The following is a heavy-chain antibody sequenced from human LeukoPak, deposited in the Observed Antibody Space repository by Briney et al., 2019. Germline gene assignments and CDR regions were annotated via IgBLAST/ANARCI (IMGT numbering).Heavy chain of an antibody. D-gene: IGHD5-12*01. CDR2: IYYSGST. CDR3: ARWGPIVATTLFDY. CDR1: GGSISSYY. V-gene: IGHV4-59*01. Sequence: SETLSLTCTVSGGSISSYYWSWIRQPPGKGLEWIGYIYYSGSTNYNPSLKSRVTISVDASKNQFSLKLSSVTAADPAVYYCARWGPIVATTLFDYWGQGTLVTVSS. J-gene: IGHJ4*02.